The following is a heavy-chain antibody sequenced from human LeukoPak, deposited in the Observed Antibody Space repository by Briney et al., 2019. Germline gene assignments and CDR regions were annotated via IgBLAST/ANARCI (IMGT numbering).Heavy chain of an antibody. V-gene: IGHV4-31*03. D-gene: IGHD2-2*01. CDR3: AREEDRVVVVPAANRFDP. CDR1: GGSISSGGYY. Sequence: SQTLSLTCTVSGGSISSGGYYWSWIRQHPGKGLEWIGYIYYSGSTYYNPSLKSRVTISVDTSKNQFPLKLSSVTAADTAVYYCAREEDRVVVVPAANRFDPWGQGTLVTVSS. J-gene: IGHJ5*02. CDR2: IYYSGST.